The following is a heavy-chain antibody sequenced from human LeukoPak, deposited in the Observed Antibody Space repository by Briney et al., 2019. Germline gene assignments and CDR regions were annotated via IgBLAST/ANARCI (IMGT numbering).Heavy chain of an antibody. V-gene: IGHV4-34*01. D-gene: IGHD5-12*01. CDR3: ARSRYSGYDHPYFDY. Sequence: SETLSLTFAVYGGSFSGYYWSWVRQPPGKGLEWVGAINHSGSTNYHPSLKSRFTISVDTSKTQCSLKLSSVTAADTAVYCCARSRYSGYDHPYFDYWGQGTLVTVSS. CDR1: GGSFSGYY. J-gene: IGHJ4*02. CDR2: INHSGST.